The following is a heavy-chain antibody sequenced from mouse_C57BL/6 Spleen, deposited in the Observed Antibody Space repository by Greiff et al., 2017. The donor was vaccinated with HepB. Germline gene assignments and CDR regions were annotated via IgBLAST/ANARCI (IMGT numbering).Heavy chain of an antibody. CDR2: INPSNGGT. CDR3: ARGGTGCYFDY. CDR1: GYTFTSYW. D-gene: IGHD4-1*01. Sequence: QVQLQQPGTELVKPGASVKLSCKASGYTFTSYWMHWVKQRPGQGLEWIGNINPSNGGTSYNVKFKSKATLTVDKSSSTAYMQLSNLTSVESAVYYCARGGTGCYFDYWGQGTTLTVSS. J-gene: IGHJ2*01. V-gene: IGHV1-53*01.